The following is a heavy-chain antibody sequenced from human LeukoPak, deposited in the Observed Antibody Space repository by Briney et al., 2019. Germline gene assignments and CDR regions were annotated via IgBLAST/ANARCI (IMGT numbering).Heavy chain of an antibody. CDR2: SYTSGST. V-gene: IGHV4-61*02. CDR1: GGSISSGSYY. Sequence: SETLSLTRTVSGGSISSGSYYWSWIRQPAGKGLEWIGRSYTSGSTNYNPSLKSRVTISVDTSKNQFSLKLTSVTAADTAVYYCARYSSGDRGYFDYWGQGTLVTASS. D-gene: IGHD6-19*01. J-gene: IGHJ4*02. CDR3: ARYSSGDRGYFDY.